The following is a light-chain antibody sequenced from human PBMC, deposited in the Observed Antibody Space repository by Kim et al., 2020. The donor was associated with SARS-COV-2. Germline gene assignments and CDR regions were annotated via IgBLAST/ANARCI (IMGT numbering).Light chain of an antibody. J-gene: IGLJ1*01. Sequence: QSALTQPRSVSGSPGQSVTISCTGTSSDVGGYNYVSWYQQHPGKAPKLMIYDVTERPSGVPDRFSAYKSGNTASLTISGLQAEDEADYYCCSYAGSPPYVCGTGAKVTVL. V-gene: IGLV2-11*01. CDR1: SSDVGGYNY. CDR2: DVT. CDR3: CSYAGSPPYV.